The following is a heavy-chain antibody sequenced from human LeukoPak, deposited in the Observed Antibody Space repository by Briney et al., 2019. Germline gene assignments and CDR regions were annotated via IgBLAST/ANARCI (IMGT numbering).Heavy chain of an antibody. V-gene: IGHV3-21*01. CDR3: ARGYCGGDCYGD. Sequence: GGSLRLSCVASGFTLNDYDMSWVRQAPGKGLEWVASIDSSSSHIYYADSVKGRFTISRDNTKSSLYLQMNSLRAEDMAVYYCARGYCGGDCYGDWGQGTLVTVSS. CDR1: GFTLNDYD. D-gene: IGHD2-21*02. J-gene: IGHJ1*01. CDR2: IDSSSSHI.